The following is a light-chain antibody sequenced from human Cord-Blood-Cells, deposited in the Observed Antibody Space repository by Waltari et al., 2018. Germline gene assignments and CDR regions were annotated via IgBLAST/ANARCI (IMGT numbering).Light chain of an antibody. CDR2: DVS. V-gene: IGLV2-14*01. Sequence: QSALTQPASVSGSPGQSITISCTGTSSDVGGYNYVSWYQQHPGKAPKLMIYDVSNRPSGVSNRCSGCKSGNTASLTISGLQAEDEAEYYCSSYTSSSTYVFGTGTKVTVL. J-gene: IGLJ1*01. CDR3: SSYTSSSTYV. CDR1: SSDVGGYNY.